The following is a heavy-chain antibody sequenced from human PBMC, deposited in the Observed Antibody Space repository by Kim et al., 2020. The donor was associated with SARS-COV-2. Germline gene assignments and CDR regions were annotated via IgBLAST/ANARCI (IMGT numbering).Heavy chain of an antibody. CDR1: GYTFTSYA. V-gene: IGHV7-4-1*02. J-gene: IGHJ6*02. CDR2: INTNTGNP. Sequence: ASVKVSCKASGYTFTSYAMNWVRQAPGQGLEWMGWINTNTGNPTYAQGFTGRFVFSLDTSVSTAYLQISSLKAEDTAVYYCARERGARNIVADGYYYGMDVWGQGTTVTVSS. D-gene: IGHD5-12*01. CDR3: ARERGARNIVADGYYYGMDV.